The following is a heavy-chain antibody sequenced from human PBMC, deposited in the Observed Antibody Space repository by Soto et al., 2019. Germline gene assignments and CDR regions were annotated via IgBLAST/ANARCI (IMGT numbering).Heavy chain of an antibody. J-gene: IGHJ5*01. V-gene: IGHV4-59*11. CDR1: GGSIRSHY. CDR3: ASSPSLNWFDT. CDR2: AFHSGSV. Sequence: SETLSLTCTVSGGSIRSHYWSWIRQPPGKGLEWIAFAFHSGSVFYTPSLKSRLTTSVDTSKNQISLKLSSVTAADTAVYYCASSPSLNWFDTWGHGTPVT.